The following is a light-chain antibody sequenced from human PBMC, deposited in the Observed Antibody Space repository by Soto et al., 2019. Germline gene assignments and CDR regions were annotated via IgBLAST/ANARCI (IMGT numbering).Light chain of an antibody. J-gene: IGLJ3*02. V-gene: IGLV7-43*01. CDR2: GTN. CDR1: TGAVTSGYY. CDR3: LLYSGGAQLGV. Sequence: QAVVTQEPSLTVSPGGTVTLTCASSTGAVTSGYYPNWFQQKPGQAPRALIYGTNNRHSWTPARFSGSLLGGKAGLTLSGAQPEDEAEYYCLLYSGGAQLGVFGGGTKVTVL.